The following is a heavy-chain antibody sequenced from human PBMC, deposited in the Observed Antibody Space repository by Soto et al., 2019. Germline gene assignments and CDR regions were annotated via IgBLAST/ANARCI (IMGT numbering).Heavy chain of an antibody. V-gene: IGHV4-59*01. CDR2: VYSSGYT. CDR3: GRDRHDYGDSNWFDP. CDR1: GCSISNYY. Sequence: SETLSLTCIVSGCSISNYYWSWVRQPPGKGLEWIGYVYSSGYTNYNPSLKSRVTISVDTSKNQFSLKLTSVTAADTAVYYCGRDRHDYGDSNWFDPWGQGTLVTVSS. D-gene: IGHD4-17*01. J-gene: IGHJ5*02.